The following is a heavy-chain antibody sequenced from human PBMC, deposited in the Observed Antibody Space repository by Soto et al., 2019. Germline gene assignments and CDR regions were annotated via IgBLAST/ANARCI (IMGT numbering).Heavy chain of an antibody. Sequence: QVQLVQSGAEVKKPGASVTVSCKASGYTFTNFGISWVRQAPGQGLEWMGWISAYNGNTNYAQNFQGKVTMTTDTSTSTAYMELRSLRYEDTAVYYCARGGTQLDYWGQGTLVNVSS. D-gene: IGHD3-16*01. CDR3: ARGGTQLDY. CDR1: GYTFTNFG. V-gene: IGHV1-18*01. CDR2: ISAYNGNT. J-gene: IGHJ4*02.